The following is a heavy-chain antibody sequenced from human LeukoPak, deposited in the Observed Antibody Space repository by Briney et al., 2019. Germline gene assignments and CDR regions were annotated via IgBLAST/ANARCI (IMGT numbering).Heavy chain of an antibody. Sequence: GGSLRLSCAASGFTFSSYAMSWVRQAPGKGLEWVSAISGSGGSTYYADSVKGRFTISGDNSKNTLYLQMNSLRTEDTAVYYCAKERCSGGSCYSGPQFDPWGQGTLVTVSS. J-gene: IGHJ5*02. CDR3: AKERCSGGSCYSGPQFDP. CDR2: ISGSGGST. CDR1: GFTFSSYA. D-gene: IGHD2-15*01. V-gene: IGHV3-23*01.